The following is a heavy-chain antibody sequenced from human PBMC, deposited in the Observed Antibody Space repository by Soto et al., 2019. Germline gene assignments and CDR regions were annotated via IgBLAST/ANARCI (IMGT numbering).Heavy chain of an antibody. CDR1: GGSINRGGFY. V-gene: IGHV4-31*02. CDR3: AGAAYYYDDSDYYVDS. CDR2: VYYSGSI. J-gene: IGHJ4*02. Sequence: QVQLQESGPRLVKPSQTLSLTCSVSGGSINRGGFYWRWIRQVPGKGLEWIGDVYYSGSIYYSPSLKRRLTISADTPRNQLSLNLTSVTAADTAVYYCAGAAYYYDDSDYYVDSWGQGILVTVSS. D-gene: IGHD3-22*01.